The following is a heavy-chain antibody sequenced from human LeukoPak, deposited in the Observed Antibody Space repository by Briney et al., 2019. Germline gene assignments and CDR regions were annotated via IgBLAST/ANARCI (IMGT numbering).Heavy chain of an antibody. CDR2: IKSKTDGGTT. CDR3: TTVAMNDYGGNSVSDY. CDR1: GFTFSSYA. J-gene: IGHJ4*02. D-gene: IGHD4-23*01. V-gene: IGHV3-15*01. Sequence: PGGSLRLSCAASGFTFSSYAMSWVRQAPGKGLEWVGRIKSKTDGGTTDYAAPVKGRFTISRDDSKNTLYLQMNSLKTEDTAVYYCTTVAMNDYGGNSVSDYWGQGTLVTVSS.